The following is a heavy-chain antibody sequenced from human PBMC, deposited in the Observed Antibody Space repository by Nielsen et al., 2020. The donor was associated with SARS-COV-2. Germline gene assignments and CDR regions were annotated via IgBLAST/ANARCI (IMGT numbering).Heavy chain of an antibody. CDR3: ATDLAITMVRGVIIPGFDY. CDR1: GYTFTSYY. Sequence: ASVKVSCKASGYTFTSYYMHWVRQAPGQGLEWMGIINPSGGSTSYAQKFQGRVTMTRDTSTSTVYMELSSLRSEDTAVYYCATDLAITMVRGVIIPGFDYWGQGTLVTVSS. V-gene: IGHV1-46*01. J-gene: IGHJ4*02. CDR2: INPSGGST. D-gene: IGHD3-10*01.